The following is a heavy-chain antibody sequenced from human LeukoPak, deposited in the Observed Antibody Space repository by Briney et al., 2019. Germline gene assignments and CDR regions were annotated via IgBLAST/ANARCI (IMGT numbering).Heavy chain of an antibody. CDR3: ARVVSTSCCFDY. Sequence: SETLSLTCTVSGGSISSSDYYWGWIRQPPGKGLEWIASIYYSGTTHYNPSHQSRVAMSVDTSKNQFSLKLSSVTAADTAVYYCARVVSTSCCFDYWGQGTLVTVSS. CDR1: GGSISSSDYY. V-gene: IGHV4-39*07. D-gene: IGHD2-2*01. J-gene: IGHJ4*02. CDR2: IYYSGTT.